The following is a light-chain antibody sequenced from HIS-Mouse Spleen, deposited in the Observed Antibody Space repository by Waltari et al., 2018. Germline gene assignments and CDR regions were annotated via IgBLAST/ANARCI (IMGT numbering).Light chain of an antibody. CDR3: QVWDSSSDHPYV. CDR2: EGS. CDR1: SSDVGSYNL. J-gene: IGLJ1*01. V-gene: IGLV2-14*02. Sequence: QSALTQPASVSGSPGQSITISCTGTSSDVGSYNLVSWYQQHPGKAPKLMIYEGSKRPSGVSNRFSGSNSGNTATLTISRVEAGDEADYYCQVWDSSSDHPYVFGTGTKVTVL.